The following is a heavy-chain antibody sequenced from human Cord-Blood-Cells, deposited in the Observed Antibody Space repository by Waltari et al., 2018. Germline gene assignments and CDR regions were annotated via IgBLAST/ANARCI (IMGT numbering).Heavy chain of an antibody. J-gene: IGHJ4*02. CDR1: GGSFSGYY. Sequence: QVQLQQWGAGLLKPSATLSLTCAVYGGSFSGYYCSWICPPPGQGLEWIGEINHRGSTNYNPSLKSRVTISVDTSKNQFSLKLSSVTAADTAVYYCARGPRITIFGVVTPRGFDYWGQGTLVTVSS. CDR2: INHRGST. CDR3: ARGPRITIFGVVTPRGFDY. V-gene: IGHV4-34*01. D-gene: IGHD3-3*01.